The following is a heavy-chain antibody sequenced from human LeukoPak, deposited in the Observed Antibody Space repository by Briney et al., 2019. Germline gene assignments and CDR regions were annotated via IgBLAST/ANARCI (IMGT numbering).Heavy chain of an antibody. Sequence: ASVKVSCKASGYRFTSYGVSWVRQAPGQGLEWMGWINTYNGNTNYAQKFQGRVTMTTDTSTTTAYMGLRSLRSDDTAVYYCARDARDDYDPVSDYWGQGTLVTVSS. CDR2: INTYNGNT. CDR3: ARDARDDYDPVSDY. CDR1: GYRFTSYG. J-gene: IGHJ4*02. V-gene: IGHV1-18*04. D-gene: IGHD3-22*01.